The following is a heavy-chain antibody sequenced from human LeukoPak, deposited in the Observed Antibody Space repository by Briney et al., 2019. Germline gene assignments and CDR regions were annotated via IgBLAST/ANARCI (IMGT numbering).Heavy chain of an antibody. CDR3: ARNHGSGSYSNAPFDY. Sequence: PSETLSLTCTVSGGSISSGGYYWSRIRQHPGKGLEWIGYIYYSGSTYYNPSLKSRVTISVDTSKNQFSLKLSSVTAADTAVYYCARNHGSGSYSNAPFDYWGQGTLVTVSS. CDR1: GGSISSGGYY. J-gene: IGHJ4*02. CDR2: IYYSGST. V-gene: IGHV4-31*03. D-gene: IGHD3-10*01.